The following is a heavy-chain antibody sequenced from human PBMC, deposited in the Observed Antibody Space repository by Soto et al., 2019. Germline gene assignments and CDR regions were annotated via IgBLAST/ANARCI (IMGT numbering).Heavy chain of an antibody. J-gene: IGHJ5*02. CDR1: GGSISSSSDY. V-gene: IGHV4-39*01. D-gene: IGHD3-22*01. CDR3: ARDYFDSSDYTTNWFDP. Sequence: SETQSLTCTVSGGSISSSSDYWGWIRQPPGKGLEWIGSIYYSGSAYYNPSLKSRVTISVDTSKNQFSLKVTSVTAADTALYYCARDYFDSSDYTTNWFDPWGQGTLVTVSS. CDR2: IYYSGSA.